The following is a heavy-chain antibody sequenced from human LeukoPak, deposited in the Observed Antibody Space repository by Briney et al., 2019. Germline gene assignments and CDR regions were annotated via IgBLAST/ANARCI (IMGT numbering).Heavy chain of an antibody. CDR3: ASWAHYYVSSGSFDI. D-gene: IGHD3-22*01. CDR1: GFTFSSSA. J-gene: IGHJ3*02. CDR2: VSDSGSST. V-gene: IGHV3-23*01. Sequence: PGGSLRLSCAASGFTFSSSAMSWVRQAPGKGLEWVSSVSDSGSSTYYADSVTGRFTISRDSSKNTLYLQMNSLRAEDTAVYYCASWAHYYVSSGSFDIWGQGTMVTVSS.